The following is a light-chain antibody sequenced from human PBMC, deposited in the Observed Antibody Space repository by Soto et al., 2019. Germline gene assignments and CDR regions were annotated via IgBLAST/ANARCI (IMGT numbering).Light chain of an antibody. CDR1: QSVSSSY. CDR3: QQHQTYST. CDR2: GAS. J-gene: IGKJ1*01. Sequence: EIVLTQSPGTLSLSPGERATLSCRASQSVSSSYLAWYQQKPGQAPRLLIYGASTRATGFPARFSGSGSGTEFTLTISSLQPDDFATYYCQQHQTYSTFGQGTKVDIK. V-gene: IGKV3D-7*01.